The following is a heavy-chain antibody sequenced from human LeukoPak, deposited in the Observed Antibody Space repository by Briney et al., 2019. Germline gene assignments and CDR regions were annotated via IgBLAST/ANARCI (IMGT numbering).Heavy chain of an antibody. Sequence: ASVKVSCKASGYTFTGYYMHWVRQAPGQGLEWMGRINPNSGGTNYAQKFQGRVTMTRDTSINTAYMELSRLRSDDTAVYYCARAPPDYYGSGSFPDFDYWGQGTLVTVSS. CDR3: ARAPPDYYGSGSFPDFDY. J-gene: IGHJ4*02. CDR1: GYTFTGYY. D-gene: IGHD3-10*01. V-gene: IGHV1-2*06. CDR2: INPNSGGT.